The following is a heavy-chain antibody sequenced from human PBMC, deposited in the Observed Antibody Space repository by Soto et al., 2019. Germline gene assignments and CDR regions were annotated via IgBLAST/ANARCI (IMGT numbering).Heavy chain of an antibody. CDR3: AAGESPTIFGVVISGNWFDP. CDR1: GFTFTSYD. J-gene: IGHJ5*02. Sequence: GGSLRLSCAASGFTFTSYDMSWVRQAPGKGLEWVSAVGSSGSITVYADSARGRFTISRDNSKNTLYPQMNSLRAEDTAVYYCAAGESPTIFGVVISGNWFDPWGQGTLVTVSS. CDR2: VGSSGSIT. D-gene: IGHD3-3*01. V-gene: IGHV3-23*01.